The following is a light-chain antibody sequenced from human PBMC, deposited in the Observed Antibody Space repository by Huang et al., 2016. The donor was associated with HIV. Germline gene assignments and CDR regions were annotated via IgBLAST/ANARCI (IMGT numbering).Light chain of an antibody. J-gene: IGKJ4*01. CDR2: ASS. CDR1: QDINRW. Sequence: DIQMTQSPSSVSASVGDRISFTCRESQDINRWVAWYQKKPGKAPKLLIYASSTLQGGVPSRFSGRVSGTGFTLTINNLQPEDCATYFCQQAVSFPLTFGGGTKVEIK. CDR3: QQAVSFPLT. V-gene: IGKV1-12*01.